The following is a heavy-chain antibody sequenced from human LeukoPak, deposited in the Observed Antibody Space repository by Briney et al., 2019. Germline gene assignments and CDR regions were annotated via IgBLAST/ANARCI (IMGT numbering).Heavy chain of an antibody. Sequence: PSETLSLTCTVSGGSISSSSYYWGWIRQPPGKGLEWIGSIYYSGSTYYNPSLKSRVTISVDTSKNQFSLKLSSVTAADTAVYYCARDRCSSTSCRSAAFDIWGQGTMVTVSS. CDR3: ARDRCSSTSCRSAAFDI. CDR1: GGSISSSSYY. J-gene: IGHJ3*02. D-gene: IGHD2-2*01. V-gene: IGHV4-39*07. CDR2: IYYSGST.